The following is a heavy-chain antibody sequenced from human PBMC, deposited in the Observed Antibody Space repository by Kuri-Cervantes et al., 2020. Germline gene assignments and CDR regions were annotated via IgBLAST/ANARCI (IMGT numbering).Heavy chain of an antibody. CDR1: GYTFTSYY. J-gene: IGHJ3*02. D-gene: IGHD4-17*01. CDR2: INPSGGST. V-gene: IGHV1-46*01. Sequence: ASVKVSCKASGYTFTSYYMHWVRQAPGQGLKWMGIINPSGGSTSYAQKFQGRVTMTRDTSTSTVYMELSSLRSEDTAVYYCARWRADYGDAFDIWGQGTMVTVSS. CDR3: ARWRADYGDAFDI.